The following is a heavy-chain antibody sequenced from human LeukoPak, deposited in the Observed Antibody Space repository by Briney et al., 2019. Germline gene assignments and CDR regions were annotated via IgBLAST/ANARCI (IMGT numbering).Heavy chain of an antibody. D-gene: IGHD6-19*01. V-gene: IGHV3-9*01. Sequence: GGSLRLSCAASGFTFDDYAMHWVRQAPGKGLEWVSGISWNSGSIGYADSVKGRFTISRDNAKNSLYLQMNSLRAEDTALYYCARDIGYSSGWYLGGYFDYWGQGTLVTVSS. J-gene: IGHJ4*02. CDR3: ARDIGYSSGWYLGGYFDY. CDR2: ISWNSGSI. CDR1: GFTFDDYA.